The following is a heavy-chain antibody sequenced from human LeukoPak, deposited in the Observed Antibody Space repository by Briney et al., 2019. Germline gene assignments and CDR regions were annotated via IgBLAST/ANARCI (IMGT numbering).Heavy chain of an antibody. CDR1: GASISSYY. J-gene: IGHJ4*02. V-gene: IGHV4-59*01. CDR3: ARGDYGDYVN. CDR2: MYYSGST. Sequence: SETLSLTCTVSGASISSYYWSWLRQPPGKGLEWIGFMYYSGSTNYNPSLKSRVTISVDTSKNQFSLKLSSVTAADTAVYYCARGDYGDYVNWGQGTLVTVSS. D-gene: IGHD4-17*01.